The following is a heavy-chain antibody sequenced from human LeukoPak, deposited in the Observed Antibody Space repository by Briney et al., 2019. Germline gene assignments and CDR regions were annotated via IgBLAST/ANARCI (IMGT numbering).Heavy chain of an antibody. V-gene: IGHV4-31*03. CDR1: GGSISSGGYY. J-gene: IGHJ4*02. CDR2: IYYSGST. CDR3: ARQIIYGYYFDY. D-gene: IGHD2-2*02. Sequence: PSQTLSLTCTVSGGSISSGGYYWSWIRQHPGKGLEWIGYIYYSGSTYYNPSPKSRVTISVDTSKNQFSLKLSSVTAADTAVYYCARQIIYGYYFDYWGQGALVTVSS.